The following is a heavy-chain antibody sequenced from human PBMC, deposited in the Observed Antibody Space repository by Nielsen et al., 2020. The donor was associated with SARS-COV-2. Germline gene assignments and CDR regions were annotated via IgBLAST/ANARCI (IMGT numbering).Heavy chain of an antibody. CDR1: GFTFSSYA. CDR3: AKDQGLWFGELPDYYFDY. V-gene: IGHV3-23*01. CDR2: ISGSGGST. Sequence: GGSLRLSCAASGFTFSSYAMSWVRQAPGKGLEWVSAISGSGGSTYYADSVKGRFTISRDNSKSTLYLQMNSLRAEDTAVYYCAKDQGLWFGELPDYYFDYWGQGTLVTVSS. J-gene: IGHJ4*02. D-gene: IGHD3-10*01.